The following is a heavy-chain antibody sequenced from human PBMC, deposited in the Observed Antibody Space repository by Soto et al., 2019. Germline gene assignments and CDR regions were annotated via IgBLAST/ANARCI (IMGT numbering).Heavy chain of an antibody. CDR1: GFSFNDYS. V-gene: IGHV3-48*01. CDR2: ISRSSGTI. Sequence: EVQLVESGGGLVQPGGSLRLSCAASGFSFNDYSMNWVRQAPGKGLEWVSYISRSSGTIYYADSVKGRFTISRDNAKNSLDREMNSQRGEDTAVYYCSRQRSMDVWGQGTTVTVSS. J-gene: IGHJ6*02. CDR3: SRQRSMDV.